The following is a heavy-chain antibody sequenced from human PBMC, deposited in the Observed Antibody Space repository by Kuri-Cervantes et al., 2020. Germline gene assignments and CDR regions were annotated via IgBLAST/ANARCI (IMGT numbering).Heavy chain of an antibody. D-gene: IGHD2-21*01. CDR3: ARGSIRGHFDY. V-gene: IGHV4-38-2*01. Sequence: SETLSLTCAVSGYSISTGFYWGWIRQPPGKGLEWIGSVHHSGSAYYNPSLNSRLTMSLDTSKNQFSLNLTSVTAADTAVYYCARGSIRGHFDYWGQGTLVTVSS. CDR1: GYSISTGFY. J-gene: IGHJ4*02. CDR2: VHHSGSA.